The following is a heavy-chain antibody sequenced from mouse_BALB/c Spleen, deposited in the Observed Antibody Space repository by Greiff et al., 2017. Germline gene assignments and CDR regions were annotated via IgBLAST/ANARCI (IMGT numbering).Heavy chain of an antibody. CDR2: IDPENGDT. CDR1: GFNIKDYY. CDR3: NEGWGNGGAMDY. Sequence: VQLKESGAELVRPGASVKLSCTASGFNIKDYYMHWVKQRPEQGLEWIGWIDPENGDTEYAPKFQGKATMTADTSSNTAYLQLSSLTSEDTAVYYCNEGWGNGGAMDYWGQGTSVTVSS. V-gene: IGHV14-4*02. J-gene: IGHJ4*01. D-gene: IGHD2-1*01.